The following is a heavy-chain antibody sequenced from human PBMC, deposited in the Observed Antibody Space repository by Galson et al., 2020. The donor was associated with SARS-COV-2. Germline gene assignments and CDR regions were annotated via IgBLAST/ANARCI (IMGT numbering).Heavy chain of an antibody. V-gene: IGHV1-24*01. CDR2: FDPEDGET. CDR1: GYTLTELS. J-gene: IGHJ5*02. CDR3: ATSRVLRSGWYPTINWFDP. Sequence: ASVKVSCKVSGYTLTELSMHWVRQAPGKGLEWMGGFDPEDGETIYAQKFQGRVTMTEDTSTDTAYMELSSLRSEDTAVYYCATSRVLRSGWYPTINWFDPWGQGTLVTVSS. D-gene: IGHD6-19*01.